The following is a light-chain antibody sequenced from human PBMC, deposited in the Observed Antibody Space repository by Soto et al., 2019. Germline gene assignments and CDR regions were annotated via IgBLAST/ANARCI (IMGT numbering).Light chain of an antibody. CDR1: SIDVGGYDY. Sequence: QSVLTQPPSASGSPGQSVTISCTGTSIDVGGYDYVSWYQQHPGKAPKLMIYEVSKRPSGVPDRFSGSKSGNTASLTVSGLQAEDEADYYCSSYAGGNNVFGTGTKVTVL. V-gene: IGLV2-8*01. CDR2: EVS. J-gene: IGLJ1*01. CDR3: SSYAGGNNV.